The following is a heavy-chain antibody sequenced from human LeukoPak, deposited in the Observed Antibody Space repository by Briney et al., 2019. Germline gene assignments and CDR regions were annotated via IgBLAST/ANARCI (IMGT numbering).Heavy chain of an antibody. J-gene: IGHJ4*02. CDR3: ASRTGDY. D-gene: IGHD4-17*01. Sequence: GGSLRLSCVASGFTFSSYGMHWVRQAPGKGLEWVAFIRSDGSTKYYADSVKGRFTISRDNSKNTLYLQMNSLRAEDTAVYYCASRTGDYWGQGTLVTVSS. V-gene: IGHV3-30*02. CDR1: GFTFSSYG. CDR2: IRSDGSTK.